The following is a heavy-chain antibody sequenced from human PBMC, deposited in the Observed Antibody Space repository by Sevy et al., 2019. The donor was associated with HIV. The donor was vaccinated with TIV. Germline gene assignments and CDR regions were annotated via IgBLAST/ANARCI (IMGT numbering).Heavy chain of an antibody. CDR2: IFYSGST. V-gene: IGHV4-39*01. J-gene: IGHJ5*02. D-gene: IGHD3-22*01. CDR3: ARHAHITMIVT. CDR1: GGSISSSSYY. Sequence: SETLSLTCTVSGGSISSSSYYWGWIRQPPGKGLEWIGSIFYSGSTYYNPSLKSRVTISVDTSKNQFSLKLNSVTAADTAVYYWARHAHITMIVTWGQGTLVTVSS.